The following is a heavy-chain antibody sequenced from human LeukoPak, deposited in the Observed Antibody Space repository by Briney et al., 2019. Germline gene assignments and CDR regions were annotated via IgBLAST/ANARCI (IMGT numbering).Heavy chain of an antibody. Sequence: GGSLRLSCAASGFTFSSYAMIWVRQAPGKGLEWVSGISDSGGNIFYADSVKGRFTISRDNSKNTLYLQMNSLRAEDTAVFYCAKLGADTLDSWGQGTLVTVSS. D-gene: IGHD3-16*01. J-gene: IGHJ4*02. CDR3: AKLGADTLDS. V-gene: IGHV3-23*01. CDR1: GFTFSSYA. CDR2: ISDSGGNI.